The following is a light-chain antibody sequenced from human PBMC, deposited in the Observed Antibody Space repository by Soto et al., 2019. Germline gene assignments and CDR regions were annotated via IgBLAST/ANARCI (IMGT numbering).Light chain of an antibody. CDR3: QQYGSSPQT. Sequence: EIVMTQSPATLSVSPGERATLSCRASQSVSSNLAWYQQKPGQAPRLLIYGASTRATGIPARFSGSGSGTEFTLTISSLQSEDFAVYYCQQYGSSPQTFGQGTKGDI. CDR2: GAS. V-gene: IGKV3-15*01. CDR1: QSVSSN. J-gene: IGKJ1*01.